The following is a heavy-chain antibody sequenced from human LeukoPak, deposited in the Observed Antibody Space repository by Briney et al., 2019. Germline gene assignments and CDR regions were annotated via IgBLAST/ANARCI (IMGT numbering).Heavy chain of an antibody. CDR2: INSDGSST. CDR3: ARGYYDYVWGSYLDSRIFDY. V-gene: IGHV3-74*01. J-gene: IGHJ4*02. CDR1: GFTFSSYW. Sequence: PGGSLRLSCAASGFTFSSYWMHWVRQAPGKGLVWVSRINSDGSSTSYADSVKGRFTISRDNAKNTLYLQMNSLRAEDTAVYYCARGYYDYVWGSYLDSRIFDYWGQGTLVTVPS. D-gene: IGHD3-16*02.